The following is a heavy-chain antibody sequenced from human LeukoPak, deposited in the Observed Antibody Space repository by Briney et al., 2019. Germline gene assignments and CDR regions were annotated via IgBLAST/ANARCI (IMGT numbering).Heavy chain of an antibody. D-gene: IGHD1-26*01. V-gene: IGHV3-23*01. CDR2: IIGSGVST. CDR3: AKDLVGASDY. CDR1: GFTFSSYA. J-gene: IGHJ4*02. Sequence: PGGSLRLSCAASGFTFSSYAMSWARQAPGKGLEWVSAIIGSGVSTYYADSVKGRFIISRDNSKNTLYLQMNSLRAEDTAVYYCAKDLVGASDYWGQGTLVTVSS.